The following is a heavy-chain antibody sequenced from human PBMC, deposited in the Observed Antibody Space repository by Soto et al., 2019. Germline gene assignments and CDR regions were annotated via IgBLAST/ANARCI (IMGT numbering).Heavy chain of an antibody. V-gene: IGHV3-48*02. CDR3: ARDKYGSMFFDY. CDR1: GFTLSSDS. Sequence: PGGSLRLSCAASGFTLSSDSMNWVRQAPGKGLEWVSFISNTGRTIYYADSVKGRFTISRDNAKNSLYLQINSLRDEDTAVYYGARDKYGSMFFDYWGQXPLVTVSS. J-gene: IGHJ4*02. D-gene: IGHD3-10*01. CDR2: ISNTGRTI.